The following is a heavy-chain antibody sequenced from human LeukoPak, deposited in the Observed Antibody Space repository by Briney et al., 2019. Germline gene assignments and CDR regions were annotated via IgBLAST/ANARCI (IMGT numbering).Heavy chain of an antibody. Sequence: SVKVSCKASGFTFTSSAMQWVRQARGQRLEWIGWIVVGSGNTNYAQKFQERVTITRDMSTSTAYMELSSLRSEDTAVYYCAAEGVGATTRGVGAFDIWGQGTMVTVSS. J-gene: IGHJ3*02. V-gene: IGHV1-58*02. CDR3: AAEGVGATTRGVGAFDI. D-gene: IGHD1-26*01. CDR1: GFTFTSSA. CDR2: IVVGSGNT.